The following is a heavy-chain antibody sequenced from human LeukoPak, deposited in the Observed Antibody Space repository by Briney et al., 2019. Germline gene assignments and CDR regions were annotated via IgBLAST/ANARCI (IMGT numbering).Heavy chain of an antibody. CDR2: ISSSGSTI. J-gene: IGHJ4*02. D-gene: IGHD6-19*01. CDR1: GFTFSSYE. V-gene: IGHV3-48*03. CDR3: ARDRTDSSGWYVSSQYYFDY. Sequence: GGSLRPSWAAAGFTFSSYEMNWVRQAPGKGLEWVSYISSSGSTIYYADSVKGRFTISRDDAKNSLYLQMNSLRAEDTAVYYCARDRTDSSGWYVSSQYYFDYWGQGTLVTVSS.